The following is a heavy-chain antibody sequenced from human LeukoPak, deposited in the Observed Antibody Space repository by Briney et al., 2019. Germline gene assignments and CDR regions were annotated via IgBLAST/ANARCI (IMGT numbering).Heavy chain of an antibody. CDR3: AGYGGSYPYYMDV. CDR2: ISGGST. CDR1: GFTFSSYS. D-gene: IGHD1-26*01. V-gene: IGHV3-38-3*01. J-gene: IGHJ6*03. Sequence: GGSLRLSCAASGFTFSSYSIHWVRQAPGKGLEWVSCISGGSTYYADSRKGRFTISRDNSKNTLYLQMNSLRAEDTAVYYCAGYGGSYPYYMDVWGKGTTVTISS.